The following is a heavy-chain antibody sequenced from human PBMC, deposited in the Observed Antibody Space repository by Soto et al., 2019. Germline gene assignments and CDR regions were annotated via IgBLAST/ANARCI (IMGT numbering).Heavy chain of an antibody. CDR1: GITFSSYW. J-gene: IGHJ4*02. CDR2: IKSDGSST. Sequence: EVQLVESGGGLVQPGGSLRLSCAASGITFSSYWMHWVRQAPGKGLVWVSRIKSDGSSTSYADSVKGRFTISRDNAKNPXYLQMNSLRAEDTAVYYCAREACSGGNCFYFGPDYWGQGTLVTVSS. CDR3: AREACSGGNCFYFGPDY. D-gene: IGHD2-15*01. V-gene: IGHV3-74*01.